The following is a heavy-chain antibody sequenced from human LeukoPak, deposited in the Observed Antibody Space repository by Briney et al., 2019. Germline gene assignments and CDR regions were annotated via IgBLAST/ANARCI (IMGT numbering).Heavy chain of an antibody. CDR2: ISSGGTSI. D-gene: IGHD3-9*01. CDR3: ARGLSHFDILTGH. Sequence: GGSLRLSCAASGFTFSDFYMSWIRQAPGKGLEWVSYISSGGTSIYYADSVKGRFTISSDNAKNSLFLQMNSLRAEDTAVYYCARGLSHFDILTGHWGQGTMVTVSS. J-gene: IGHJ3*01. CDR1: GFTFSDFY. V-gene: IGHV3-11*04.